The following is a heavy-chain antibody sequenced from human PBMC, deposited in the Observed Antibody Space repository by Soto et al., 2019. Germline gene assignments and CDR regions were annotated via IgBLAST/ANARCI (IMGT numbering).Heavy chain of an antibody. V-gene: IGHV4-59*01. J-gene: IGHJ4*02. D-gene: IGHD2-2*01. CDR2: IYYSGST. CDR3: ARFYQLLWLDY. Sequence: PSETLSLTCTVSGGYISSYYWSWIRQPPGKGLEWIGYIYYSGSTNYNPSLKSRVTISVDTSKNQFSLKLSSVTAADTAVYYCARFYQLLWLDYWGQGTLVTVSS. CDR1: GGYISSYY.